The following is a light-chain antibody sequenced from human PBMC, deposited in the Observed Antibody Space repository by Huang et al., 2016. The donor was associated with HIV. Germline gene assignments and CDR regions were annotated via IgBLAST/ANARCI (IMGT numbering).Light chain of an antibody. J-gene: IGKJ3*01. CDR1: RSLLHSDGHNY. CDR3: MQALQSPFT. Sequence: VMTQSSLSLPVTPGEPASISCRSSRSLLHSDGHNYLDWYLQRPGQSPQLLIYLGSNRASGVPDRISGSGSGTDFTLKISRVEAEDVGIYYCMQALQSPFTFGPGTKVDIK. V-gene: IGKV2-28*01. CDR2: LGS.